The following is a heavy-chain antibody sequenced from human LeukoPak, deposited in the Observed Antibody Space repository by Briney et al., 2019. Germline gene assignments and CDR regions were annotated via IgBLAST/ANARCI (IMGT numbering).Heavy chain of an antibody. CDR1: GFTLRSYD. CDR3: TKDPNGDYIGAFDP. V-gene: IGHV3-23*01. CDR2: TSGSGVNS. Sequence: GSLRLSFAASGFTLRSYDMSWVRQAPGKGLEWVAATSGSGVNSYYADSVRGRFTISRDNAKNTLYLQMNSLRADDTAIYYCTKDPNGDYIGAFDPWGQGTLVTVSS. D-gene: IGHD4-17*01. J-gene: IGHJ5*02.